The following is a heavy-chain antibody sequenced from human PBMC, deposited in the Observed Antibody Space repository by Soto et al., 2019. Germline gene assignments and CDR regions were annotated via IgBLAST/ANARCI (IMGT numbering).Heavy chain of an antibody. CDR3: LSHPVDI. CDR2: ISGGGDSP. V-gene: IGHV3-23*01. CDR1: GFTFSTYT. Sequence: GSLRLSCAASGFTFSTYTMSWVRQAPGKGLEWVSSISGGGDSPSYADSVQGRFTISRDNPKNTLYLQMNSLRAEDTPLSSGLSHPVDI. D-gene: IGHD6-19*01. J-gene: IGHJ3*02.